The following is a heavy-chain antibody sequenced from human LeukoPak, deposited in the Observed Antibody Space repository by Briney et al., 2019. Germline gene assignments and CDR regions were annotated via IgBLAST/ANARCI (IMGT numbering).Heavy chain of an antibody. CDR2: ISGSGGST. J-gene: IGHJ4*02. CDR3: AKDSNYYDSSGYYHTDY. D-gene: IGHD3-22*01. CDR1: GFTFSSYA. Sequence: GGSLRLSCAASGFTFSSYAMSWVRQAPGKGLEWVSAISGSGGSTYYADSVKGRFTISRDNSKNTLYLQMNSLRAEDTAVYYCAKDSNYYDSSGYYHTDYWGQGTLVTVSP. V-gene: IGHV3-23*01.